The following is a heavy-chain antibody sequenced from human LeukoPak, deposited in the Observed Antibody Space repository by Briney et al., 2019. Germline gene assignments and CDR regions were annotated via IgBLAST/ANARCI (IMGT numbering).Heavy chain of an antibody. CDR2: TGLNSVNT. Sequence: GGSLRLSCAASGFTLSRHAMSWVRQAPGKGLEWVSTTGLNSVNTPCAESVQGRFSISRDNSKNTLDLQMDNLRVDDTAVYYCAKGDDIGKHPTRAYYFDTWGQGSLVTVSS. J-gene: IGHJ4*02. D-gene: IGHD5-24*01. V-gene: IGHV3-23*01. CDR1: GFTLSRHA. CDR3: AKGDDIGKHPTRAYYFDT.